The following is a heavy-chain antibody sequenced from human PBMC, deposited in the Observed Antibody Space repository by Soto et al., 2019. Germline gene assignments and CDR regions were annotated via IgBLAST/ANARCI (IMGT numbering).Heavy chain of an antibody. Sequence: EVQLVESGGGFVQPGGSLRLSCAASGFTFSNYWMSWVRQAPGKGLEWVANIKVDGSEKYYVDSVKGRFSISRDNAKNSLYLQMNSLRAEDTAVYYCAGVAVRGQGTLVTVSS. V-gene: IGHV3-7*05. D-gene: IGHD6-19*01. CDR3: AGVAV. CDR1: GFTFSNYW. J-gene: IGHJ4*02. CDR2: IKVDGSEK.